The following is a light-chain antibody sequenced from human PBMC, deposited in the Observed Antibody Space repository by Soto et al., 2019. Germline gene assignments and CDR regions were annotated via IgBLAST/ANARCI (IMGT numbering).Light chain of an antibody. CDR3: QQSYSTLFT. Sequence: IQMTQFPSSLSASVGDRVTITCRAGQTVISYLNWYQQKPGRAPNLLIYAVSNLQSGLPSRFSGSGSGTEFTLTISDLQPEDFATYYCQQSYSTLFTFGPGTKVEIK. V-gene: IGKV1-39*01. CDR2: AVS. J-gene: IGKJ3*01. CDR1: QTVISY.